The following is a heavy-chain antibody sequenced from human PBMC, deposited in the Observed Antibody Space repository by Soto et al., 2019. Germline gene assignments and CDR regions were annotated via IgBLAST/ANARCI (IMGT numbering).Heavy chain of an antibody. CDR3: ALTTGTTHYYYYGMDV. CDR1: GGTFSSYA. D-gene: IGHD1-1*01. V-gene: IGHV1-69*13. CDR2: IIPIFGTA. J-gene: IGHJ6*02. Sequence: SVKVSCKASGGTFSSYAISWVRQAPGQGLEWMGGIIPIFGTANYAQKFQGRVTITADESTSTAYMELSSLRSEDTAVYYCALTTGTTHYYYYGMDVWGQGTTVTVSS.